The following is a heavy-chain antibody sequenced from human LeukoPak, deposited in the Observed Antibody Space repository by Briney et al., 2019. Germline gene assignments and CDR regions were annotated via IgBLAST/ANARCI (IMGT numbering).Heavy chain of an antibody. CDR2: INHSGST. V-gene: IGHV4-34*01. D-gene: IGHD3-16*01. Sequence: SETLSLTCAVYGGSFSGYYWSWIRQPPGTGLEWIGEINHSGSTNYNPSLKSRVTISVDTSKNQFSLKLSSVTAADTAVYYCARGLGRRPGNWFDPWGQGTLVTVSS. CDR3: ARGLGRRPGNWFDP. CDR1: GGSFSGYY. J-gene: IGHJ5*02.